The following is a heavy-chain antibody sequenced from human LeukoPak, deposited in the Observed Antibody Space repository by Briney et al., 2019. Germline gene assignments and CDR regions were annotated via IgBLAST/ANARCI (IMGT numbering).Heavy chain of an antibody. CDR3: AKAGHRGWLVQGGFDY. D-gene: IGHD6-19*01. J-gene: IGHJ4*02. V-gene: IGHV3-30*18. CDR1: GFTFSSYG. CDR2: ISYDGSNK. Sequence: PGGSLRLSCAASGFTFSSYGMHWVRQAPGKGLEWVAVISYDGSNKYYADSVKGRFTISRDNSKNTLYLQMNSLRAEDTAMYYCAKAGHRGWLVQGGFDYWGQGTLVTVSS.